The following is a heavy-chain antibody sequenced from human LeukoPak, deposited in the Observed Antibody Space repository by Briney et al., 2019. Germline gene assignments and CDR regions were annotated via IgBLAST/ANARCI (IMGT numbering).Heavy chain of an antibody. Sequence: GGSLRLSCAASGFTFSSYEMNWVRQAPGKGLEGVSYISSSSSTIYYADSVKGRFTISRDNAKNSLYLQMNSLRAEDTAVYYCASCSYDILTGYYFDYWGQGTLVTVSS. D-gene: IGHD3-9*01. V-gene: IGHV3-48*03. CDR2: ISSSSSTI. CDR1: GFTFSSYE. J-gene: IGHJ4*02. CDR3: ASCSYDILTGYYFDY.